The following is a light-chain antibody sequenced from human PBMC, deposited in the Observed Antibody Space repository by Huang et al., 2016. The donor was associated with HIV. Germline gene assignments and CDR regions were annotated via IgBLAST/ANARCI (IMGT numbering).Light chain of an antibody. V-gene: IGKV4-1*01. CDR3: HQYYDTPQT. CDR2: WAS. Sequence: DIVVTQSPDSLALSLGGRAAINCTASQSVLKTSNNKNCLNLYQLKPGQPPKLLIYWASVRESGVPDRFSGSGSGTHFTLTIASLQPEDVAVYYCHQYYDTPQTFGQGTKVEVK. J-gene: IGKJ1*01. CDR1: QSVLKTSNNKNC.